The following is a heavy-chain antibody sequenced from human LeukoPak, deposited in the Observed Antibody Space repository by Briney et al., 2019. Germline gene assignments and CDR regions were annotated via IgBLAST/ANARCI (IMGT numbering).Heavy chain of an antibody. CDR3: ARDGDLNYYDSSGPTDY. CDR1: GCTFTGYY. V-gene: IGHV1-2*02. Sequence: ASVKVSCKASGCTFTGYYMHWVRQAPGQGLEWMGWINPNSGGTNYAQKFQGRVTMTRDTSISTAYMELSRLRSDDTAVYYCARDGDLNYYDSSGPTDYWGQGTLVTVSS. CDR2: INPNSGGT. D-gene: IGHD3-22*01. J-gene: IGHJ4*02.